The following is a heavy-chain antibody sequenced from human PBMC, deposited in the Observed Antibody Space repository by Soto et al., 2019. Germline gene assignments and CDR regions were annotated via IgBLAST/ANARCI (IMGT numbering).Heavy chain of an antibody. Sequence: QVQLVQSGAEVKKPGSSVKVSCKASGGTFSSYTISWVRQAPGQGLEWMGRIIPILGIANYAQKFQGRVTITADKSTSTAYMELSSLRSEDTAVYYCARDLRETGGGGVPAATSRGNYYYYMDVRGKGTTVTVSS. CDR1: GGTFSSYT. CDR2: IIPILGIA. CDR3: ARDLRETGGGGVPAATSRGNYYYYMDV. V-gene: IGHV1-69*08. D-gene: IGHD2-2*01. J-gene: IGHJ6*03.